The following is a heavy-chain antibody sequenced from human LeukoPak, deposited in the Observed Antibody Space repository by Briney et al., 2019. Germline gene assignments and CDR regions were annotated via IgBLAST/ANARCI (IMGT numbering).Heavy chain of an antibody. D-gene: IGHD6-19*01. CDR2: IYYSGST. CDR3: ARADRVAAVAGTENYLDY. Sequence: SETLSLTCTVSGGSISSSSYYWGWIRQPPGKGLEWIGSIYYSGSTYCNPSLKSRVTISVDTSKNQFSLKLSSVTAADTAVYYCARADRVAAVAGTENYLDYWGQGTLVTVS. V-gene: IGHV4-39*01. J-gene: IGHJ4*02. CDR1: GGSISSSSYY.